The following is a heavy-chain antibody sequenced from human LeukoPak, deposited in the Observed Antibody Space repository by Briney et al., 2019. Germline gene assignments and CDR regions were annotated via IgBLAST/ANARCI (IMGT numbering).Heavy chain of an antibody. D-gene: IGHD6-6*01. CDR3: ARDIAARPMGP. CDR2: ISSSSSYI. CDR1: GFTSSGSS. Sequence: PGGSLRLSSAASGFTSSGSSMNSVRHAPGEGLERVSYISSSSSYIYYADSVKGRFTISRDNAKNSLYLQMNSLRAEDTAVYYCARDIAARPMGPWGQGTLVTVSS. V-gene: IGHV3-21*01. J-gene: IGHJ5*02.